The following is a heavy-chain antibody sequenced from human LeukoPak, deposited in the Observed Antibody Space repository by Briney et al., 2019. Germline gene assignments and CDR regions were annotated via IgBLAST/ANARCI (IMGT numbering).Heavy chain of an antibody. CDR2: FDPEDGET. J-gene: IGHJ4*02. Sequence: ASVKVSCKVSGYTLTDLSMHWVRQAPGKGLEWMGGFDPEDGETIYAQKFQGRVTMTEDTSTDTAYMGLSSLRSEDTAVYYCATGLVGLYGDYVGYWGQGTLVTVSS. CDR3: ATGLVGLYGDYVGY. D-gene: IGHD4-17*01. V-gene: IGHV1-24*01. CDR1: GYTLTDLS.